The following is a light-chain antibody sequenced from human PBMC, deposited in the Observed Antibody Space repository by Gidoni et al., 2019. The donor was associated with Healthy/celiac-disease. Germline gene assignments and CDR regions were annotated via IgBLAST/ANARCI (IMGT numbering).Light chain of an antibody. J-gene: IGKJ1*01. CDR1: QSISSW. CDR2: KAS. V-gene: IGKV1-5*03. CDR3: QQYNSWTWT. Sequence: DIQMTQSPSTLSASVGDRVTITCRASQSISSWLAWYQQKPGKAPKLLIYKASSLESGVPSWFSGSGSGTEFTLTISSLQPDDFATYYCQQYNSWTWTFGQGTKVEIK.